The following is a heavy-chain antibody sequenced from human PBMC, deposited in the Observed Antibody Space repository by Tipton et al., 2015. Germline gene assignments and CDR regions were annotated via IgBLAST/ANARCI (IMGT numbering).Heavy chain of an antibody. V-gene: IGHV5-51*01. CDR3: ARVDCTAGICYPLDY. CDR2: IYPGDSDT. J-gene: IGHJ4*02. CDR1: GFSFTAFW. D-gene: IGHD2-15*01. Sequence: QLVQSGAVVKKPGESLKISCKASGFSFTAFWIAWVRQMPGKGLEWMGIIYPGDSDTRYGPSFQGQFIISADKSITTAYLQWRSLKASDTAIYYCARVDCTAGICYPLDYWGQGTVVTVSS.